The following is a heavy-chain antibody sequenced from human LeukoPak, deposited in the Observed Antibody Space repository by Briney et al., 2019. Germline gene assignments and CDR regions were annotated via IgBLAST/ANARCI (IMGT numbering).Heavy chain of an antibody. J-gene: IGHJ4*02. V-gene: IGHV3-66*01. CDR1: GFTVSNTY. Sequence: LPGGSLRLSCAASGFTVSNTYMSWVRQAPGKGLEWVSMIYAGGDTYYADPVKGRFTISRDSSKNILYLQMNSLRADDTAVFYCARARDQQGAPRQYFFDSWGQGTLVTVSS. CDR2: IYAGGDT. D-gene: IGHD1-26*01. CDR3: ARARDQQGAPRQYFFDS.